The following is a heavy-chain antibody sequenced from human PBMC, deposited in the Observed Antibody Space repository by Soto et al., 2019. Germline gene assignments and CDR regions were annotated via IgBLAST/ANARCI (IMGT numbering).Heavy chain of an antibody. J-gene: IGHJ4*02. CDR3: VKDRSLNY. D-gene: IGHD3-9*01. CDR1: GFTFSSYA. V-gene: IGHV3-64D*06. Sequence: GGSLRLSCSASGFTFSSYAMHWVRQAPGKGLGYVSAISSNGGSTYYADSVKGRFTISRDNSKNTLYLQMSSLRAEDTAVYYCVKDRSLNYWGQGTLVTVSS. CDR2: ISSNGGST.